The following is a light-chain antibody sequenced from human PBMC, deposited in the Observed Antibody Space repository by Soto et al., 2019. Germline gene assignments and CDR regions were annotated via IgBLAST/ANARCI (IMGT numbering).Light chain of an antibody. J-gene: IGLJ2*01. CDR3: SSYAGSNNFMV. V-gene: IGLV2-8*01. CDR2: EVT. Sequence: QSVLTQPPSASGSPGQSVTISCTGTSTDVGGYNYVSWYQQHPGKAPKLMIYEVTKRPSGVPNRFSASKSGNTASLTVPGLQAEDEANYYCSSYAGSNNFMVFGGGTQLTVL. CDR1: STDVGGYNY.